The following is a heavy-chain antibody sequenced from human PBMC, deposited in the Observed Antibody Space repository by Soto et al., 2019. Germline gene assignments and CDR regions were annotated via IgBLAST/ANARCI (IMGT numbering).Heavy chain of an antibody. CDR3: ARAFPYYVSSDSYLDY. CDR1: GDSVSGNSAA. Sequence: SQTLSLTCAISGDSVSGNSAAWNWIRQSPSRGLEWLGRTYYRSRWYNDYALSVKSRITVTPDTSKNQFSLHLNSVTPEDTAVYYCARAFPYYVSSDSYLDYWGQGALVTVSS. CDR2: TYYRSRWYN. V-gene: IGHV6-1*01. D-gene: IGHD3-16*01. J-gene: IGHJ4*02.